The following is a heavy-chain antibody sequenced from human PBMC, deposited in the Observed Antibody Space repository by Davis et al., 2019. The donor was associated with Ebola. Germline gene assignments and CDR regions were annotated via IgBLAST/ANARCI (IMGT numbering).Heavy chain of an antibody. CDR1: GFTLSSYA. J-gene: IGHJ6*03. CDR2: ISGSGGST. Sequence: ESLKISCAASGFTLSSYAMSWVRQAPGKGLEWVSGISGSGGSTKGRFIISRDNSKNTLYLQMNRLRAEDTAVYYCAKETNYYIDVWGKGTTVTVSS. V-gene: IGHV3-23*01. CDR3: AKETNYYIDV.